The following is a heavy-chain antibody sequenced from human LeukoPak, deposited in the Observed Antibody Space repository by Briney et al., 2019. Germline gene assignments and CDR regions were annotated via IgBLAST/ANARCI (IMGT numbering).Heavy chain of an antibody. CDR1: GFTFSSYA. V-gene: IGHV3-7*01. CDR3: ARDLNSGWRPVDY. CDR2: IKQDGSEK. J-gene: IGHJ4*02. D-gene: IGHD6-19*01. Sequence: GGSLRLSCAASGFTFSSYAMSWVRQAPGKGLEWVANIKQDGSEKNYVDSVKGRFTISRDNAKNSLYLQMNSLKAEDTAVYYCARDLNSGWRPVDYWGQGTLVTVSS.